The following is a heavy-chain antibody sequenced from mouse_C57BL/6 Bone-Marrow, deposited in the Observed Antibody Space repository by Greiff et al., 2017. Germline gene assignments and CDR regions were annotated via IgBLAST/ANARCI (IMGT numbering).Heavy chain of an antibody. Sequence: EVQGVESGEGLVKPGGSLKLSCAASGFTFSSYAMSWVRQTPEKRLEWVAYISSGGDYIYYADTVKGRFTISRDNARNTLYLQMSSLKSEDTAMYYCTRAYYDYWFAYWGQGTLVTVSA. CDR2: ISSGGDYI. V-gene: IGHV5-9-1*02. D-gene: IGHD2-4*01. CDR1: GFTFSSYA. CDR3: TRAYYDYWFAY. J-gene: IGHJ3*01.